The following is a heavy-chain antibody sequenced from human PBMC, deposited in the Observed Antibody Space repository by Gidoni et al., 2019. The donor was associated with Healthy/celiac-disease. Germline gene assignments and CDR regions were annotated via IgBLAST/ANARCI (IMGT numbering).Heavy chain of an antibody. CDR2: ISGSGGST. CDR3: AKGGVGVYCGGDCYSDY. J-gene: IGHJ4*02. Sequence: EVQLLESGGGLVQPGGSLRLSCAASGFTFSSHAMSWVRQAPGKGLEWVSAISGSGGSTYYADSVKGRFTISRDNSKNTLYLQMNSLRAEDTAVYYCAKGGVGVYCGGDCYSDYWGQGTLVTVSS. CDR1: GFTFSSHA. D-gene: IGHD2-21*01. V-gene: IGHV3-23*01.